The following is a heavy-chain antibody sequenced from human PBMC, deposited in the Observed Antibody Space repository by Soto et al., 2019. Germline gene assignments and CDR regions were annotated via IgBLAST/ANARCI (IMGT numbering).Heavy chain of an antibody. D-gene: IGHD1-26*01. V-gene: IGHV4-59*01. J-gene: IGHJ5*02. Sequence: QVQLQESGPGRVKASETLSLTCTVSGGSMSNYYWSWIRQPPGKGLEWIGYIYYIGSTNYNPSLKSRVTMSVDTSRNQISLNLTSVTAADTAVYYSARGYSPALGAPWARVNWFDPWGEGTLVTVSS. CDR1: GGSMSNYY. CDR2: IYYIGST. CDR3: ARGYSPALGAPWARVNWFDP.